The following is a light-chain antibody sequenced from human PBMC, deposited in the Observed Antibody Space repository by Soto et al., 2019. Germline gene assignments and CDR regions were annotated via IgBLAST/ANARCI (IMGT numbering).Light chain of an antibody. CDR3: QQRDSWPIT. V-gene: IGKV3D-20*02. CDR2: GAS. Sequence: EVVLTQSPGTLSLSPGERATLSCRSSQSIGSSYLAWYQQKPGQAPRLLIFGASTRATGIPARFSGSGSGTDFTLTINSLEPEDFAVYYCQQRDSWPITFGQGTRLEIK. CDR1: QSIGSSY. J-gene: IGKJ5*01.